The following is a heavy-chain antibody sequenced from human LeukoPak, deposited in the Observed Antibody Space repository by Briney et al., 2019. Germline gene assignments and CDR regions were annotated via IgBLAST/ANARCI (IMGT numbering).Heavy chain of an antibody. CDR3: ARISRSYYYYYYMDV. V-gene: IGHV4-39*01. CDR2: IYYSGST. D-gene: IGHD3-3*02. CDR1: GGSISSSSYY. Sequence: SETLSLTCTVSGGSISSSSYYWGWIRQPPGKGLEWIGSIYYSGSTYYNPSLKSRVTISVDTSKNQFSLKLCSVTAADTAVYYCARISRSYYYYYYMDVWGKGTTVTVSS. J-gene: IGHJ6*03.